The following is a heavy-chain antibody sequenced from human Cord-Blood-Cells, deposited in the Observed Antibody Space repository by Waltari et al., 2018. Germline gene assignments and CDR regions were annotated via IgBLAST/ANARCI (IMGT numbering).Heavy chain of an antibody. Sequence: QVQLVQSGAAVKKPGSSVKVSCKASGGTFSSYDISWVRQAPGQGLEWMGGIIPIFGTANYAQKFQGRVTITADESTSTAYMELSSLRSEDTAVYYCARAGGTGYSVSYYFDYWGQGTLVTVSS. V-gene: IGHV1-69*01. CDR2: IIPIFGTA. CDR1: GGTFSSYD. D-gene: IGHD3-9*01. CDR3: ARAGGTGYSVSYYFDY. J-gene: IGHJ4*02.